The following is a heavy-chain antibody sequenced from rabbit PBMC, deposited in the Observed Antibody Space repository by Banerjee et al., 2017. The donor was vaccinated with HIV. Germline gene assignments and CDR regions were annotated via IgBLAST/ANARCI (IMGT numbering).Heavy chain of an antibody. V-gene: IGHV1S45*01. CDR1: GFSFSSGYD. D-gene: IGHD2-1*01. Sequence: QQQLEESGGGLVKPGGTLTLTCKASGFSFSSGYDMCWVRQAPGKGLELIACIYTSSDSTWYASWVNGRFTISKTSSTTVTLQMTSLTAADTATYFCARDPSYDEYGDSLYYFDLWGPGTLVTVS. CDR2: IYTSSDST. J-gene: IGHJ4*01. CDR3: ARDPSYDEYGDSLYYFDL.